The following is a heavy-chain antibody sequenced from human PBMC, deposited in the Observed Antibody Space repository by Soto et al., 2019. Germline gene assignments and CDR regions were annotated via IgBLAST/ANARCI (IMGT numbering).Heavy chain of an antibody. CDR2: IYDSGST. Sequence: SETMCLTCTVSGGSIRGLGCCWIWNRQSPGKGLEWIGYIYDSGSTNYNPSLKSRVTISVDTSKNQFSLKLSSVTAADTAVYYCARLPHGDYLELVDYWGQGTLVTVSS. J-gene: IGHJ4*02. D-gene: IGHD4-17*01. CDR1: GGSIRGLGCC. V-gene: IGHV4-61*08. CDR3: ARLPHGDYLELVDY.